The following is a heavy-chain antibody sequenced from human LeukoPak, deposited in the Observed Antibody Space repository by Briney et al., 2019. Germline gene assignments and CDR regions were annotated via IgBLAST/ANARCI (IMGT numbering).Heavy chain of an antibody. CDR2: INPNNGGT. CDR1: GYSFIGYY. V-gene: IGHV1-2*02. Sequence: GASVKVSCKASGYSFIGYYLLWVRQAPGQGLEWMGWINPNNGGTLYAQKFQGRVTMTRDTSITTAFMELSSLRSDDTAVYYCARGYCSGDCFTLFDYWGQGTLVTVSS. D-gene: IGHD2-21*02. CDR3: ARGYCSGDCFTLFDY. J-gene: IGHJ4*02.